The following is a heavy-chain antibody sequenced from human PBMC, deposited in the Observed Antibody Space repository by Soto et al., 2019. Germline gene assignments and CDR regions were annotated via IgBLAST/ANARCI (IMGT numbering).Heavy chain of an antibody. CDR1: GYTFTSYY. V-gene: IGHV1-46*01. CDR2: INPSGGST. Sequence: GASGEGLCKASGYTFTSYYMHWVRQAPGQGLEWMGIINPSGGSTSYAQKFQGRVTMTRDTSTSTVYMELSSLRSEDTAMYYCARDVDIVATISYYFDYWGQGTLVTVSS. J-gene: IGHJ4*02. CDR3: ARDVDIVATISYYFDY. D-gene: IGHD5-12*01.